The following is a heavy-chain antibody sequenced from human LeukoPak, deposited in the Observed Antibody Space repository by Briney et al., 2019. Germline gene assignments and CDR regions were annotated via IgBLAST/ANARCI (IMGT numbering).Heavy chain of an antibody. CDR1: GFTFSSYA. Sequence: GGSLRLSCAASGFTFSSYAMHWVRQAPGKGLEWVSSISSSSYIYYADSVKGRFTISRDNAKNSLYLQMNSLRAEDTAVYHCARPAYYDYVWEFDYWGQGTLVTVSS. J-gene: IGHJ4*02. CDR3: ARPAYYDYVWEFDY. D-gene: IGHD3-16*01. V-gene: IGHV3-21*01. CDR2: ISSSSYI.